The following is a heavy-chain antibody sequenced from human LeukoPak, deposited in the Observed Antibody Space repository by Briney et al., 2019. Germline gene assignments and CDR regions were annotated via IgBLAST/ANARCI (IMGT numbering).Heavy chain of an antibody. V-gene: IGHV3-30*18. CDR3: AKDLLSI. Sequence: GGSLRLSCAASGFTFNNYGMHWVRQAPGKGLEWVAFISYDGSNKNYADSVKGRFTISRDNSKNTLYLQMNSLRPEDTAVYYCAKDLLSIWGQGTLVTVSS. J-gene: IGHJ4*02. CDR2: ISYDGSNK. D-gene: IGHD3-3*02. CDR1: GFTFNNYG.